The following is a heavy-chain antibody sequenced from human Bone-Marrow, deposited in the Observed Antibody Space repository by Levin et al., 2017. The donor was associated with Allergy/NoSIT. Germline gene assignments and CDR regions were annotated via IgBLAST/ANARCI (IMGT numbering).Heavy chain of an antibody. D-gene: IGHD6-19*01. CDR2: FDPENHGT. V-gene: IGHV1-24*01. CDR3: ASPISGWNHHGMDV. CDR1: GYSLASLS. J-gene: IGHJ6*02. Sequence: NPGESLKISCKVSGYSLASLSMHWVRQAPGKGLEWMGGFDPENHGTVYAQKFQGRVTMTDDTSTDTAYMEMNSLRSDDTATYFCASPISGWNHHGMDVWGQGTAVTVSS.